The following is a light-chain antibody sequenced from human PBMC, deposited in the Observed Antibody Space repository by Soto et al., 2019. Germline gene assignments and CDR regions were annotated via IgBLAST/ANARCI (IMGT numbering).Light chain of an antibody. CDR1: QSISSY. V-gene: IGKV1-39*01. J-gene: IGKJ1*01. CDR2: AAS. CDR3: QQYNSYSWT. Sequence: DMQMNVTPSSLSVSLGDRDIITCRASQSISSYLNWYQQKPGKAPKLLIYAASSLQSGVPSRFSGSGSGTEFTLTISNLQPDDCATYYCQQYNSYSWTFGQGTKVDIK.